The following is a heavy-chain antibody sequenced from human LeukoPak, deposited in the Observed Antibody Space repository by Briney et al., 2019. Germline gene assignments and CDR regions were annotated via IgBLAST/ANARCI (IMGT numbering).Heavy chain of an antibody. V-gene: IGHV4-59*12. Sequence: KPSETLSLTCTVSGDSIGYYYWSWIRQPLGKGLEWIGYIYYTGSTDYNPSLKSRVTISVDTSKNQFSLKLSSVTAADTAVYYCARESGSIALDYWGQGTLVTVSS. D-gene: IGHD1-26*01. CDR2: IYYTGST. CDR3: ARESGSIALDY. CDR1: GDSIGYYY. J-gene: IGHJ4*02.